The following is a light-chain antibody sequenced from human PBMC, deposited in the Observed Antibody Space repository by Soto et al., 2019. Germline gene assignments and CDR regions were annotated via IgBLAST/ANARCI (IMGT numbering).Light chain of an antibody. Sequence: DIQMTQSPSSLSASVGDRVTITCRASQSISTYLNWYQQKPGKAPNLLIFAASTLQSGVPSRFSGSGSGTDFTLTIRSLQPEDFATYYCQQSYTAQLTFGGGTKMEIK. CDR1: QSISTY. CDR3: QQSYTAQLT. V-gene: IGKV1-39*01. J-gene: IGKJ4*01. CDR2: AAS.